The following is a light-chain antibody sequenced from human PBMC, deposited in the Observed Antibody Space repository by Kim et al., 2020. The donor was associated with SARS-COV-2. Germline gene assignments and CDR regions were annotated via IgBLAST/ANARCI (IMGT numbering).Light chain of an antibody. CDR2: DVS. CDR1: SSDVGGYNY. Sequence: GQSITSACTGTSSDVGGYNYVSWYQQHPGKAPKLMIYDVSNRPSGVSNRFSGSKSGNTASLTISGLQAEDEADYYCSSYNTSTTPVFGGGTQLTVL. V-gene: IGLV2-14*03. CDR3: SSYNTSTTPV. J-gene: IGLJ2*01.